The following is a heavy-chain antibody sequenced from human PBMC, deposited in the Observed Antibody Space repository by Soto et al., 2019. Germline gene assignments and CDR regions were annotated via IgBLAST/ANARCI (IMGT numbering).Heavy chain of an antibody. Sequence: QVQLVQSGAEVKKPGASVKVSCKASGYTFTSYGISWVRQAPGQGLEWMGWISAYNGNTNYAQKLQGRVTMTTATPTSTAYMELRSLRSDDTAVYYCARGLTKGGSYYYGSGSYYNVLDYWGQGTLVTVSS. V-gene: IGHV1-18*01. CDR1: GYTFTSYG. D-gene: IGHD3-10*01. CDR3: ARGLTKGGSYYYGSGSYYNVLDY. CDR2: ISAYNGNT. J-gene: IGHJ4*02.